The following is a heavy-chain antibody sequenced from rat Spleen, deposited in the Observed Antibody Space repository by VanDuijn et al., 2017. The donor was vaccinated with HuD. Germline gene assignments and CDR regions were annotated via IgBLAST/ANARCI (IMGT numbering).Heavy chain of an antibody. CDR2: ITNTGGST. CDR1: GFTFNNYW. V-gene: IGHV5-31*01. D-gene: IGHD1-12*03. CDR3: TRRDYDGYYPFVY. Sequence: EVQLVESGGGLVQPGRSLKLSCVASGFTFNNYWMTWIRQAPGKGLEWVASITNTGGSTYYPDSVKGRFTISRDIAKSTLYLQMNSLRSEDTATYYCTRRDYDGYYPFVYWGQGTLVTVSS. J-gene: IGHJ3*01.